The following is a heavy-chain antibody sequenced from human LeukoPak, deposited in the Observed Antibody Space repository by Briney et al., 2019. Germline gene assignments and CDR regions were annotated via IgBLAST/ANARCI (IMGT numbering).Heavy chain of an antibody. CDR2: IIPIFGTA. Sequence: SVKVSCKASGGTFRSYAISGVRPAPGQGLEWMGGIIPIFGTANYAQKFQGRVTITADESTSTAYMELSSLRSEDTAVYYCARVAKIRGVIIIPDSYGMDVWGKGTTVTVSS. CDR3: ARVAKIRGVIIIPDSYGMDV. V-gene: IGHV1-69*01. J-gene: IGHJ6*04. CDR1: GGTFRSYA. D-gene: IGHD3-10*01.